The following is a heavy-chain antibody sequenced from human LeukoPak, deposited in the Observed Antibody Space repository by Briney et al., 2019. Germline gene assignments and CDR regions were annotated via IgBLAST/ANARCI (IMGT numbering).Heavy chain of an antibody. CDR3: ARDMEYSSSWYSGPSNYYYYMDV. CDR2: ISAYNGNT. D-gene: IGHD6-13*01. J-gene: IGHJ6*03. V-gene: IGHV1-18*01. CDR1: GYTFTSYG. Sequence: ASVKVSCKASGYTFTSYGISWVRQAPGQGLEWMGWISAYNGNTNYAQKLQGRVTMTTDTSTSTAYMELRSLRSDDTAVYYCARDMEYSSSWYSGPSNYYYYMDVWGKGTTDTVSS.